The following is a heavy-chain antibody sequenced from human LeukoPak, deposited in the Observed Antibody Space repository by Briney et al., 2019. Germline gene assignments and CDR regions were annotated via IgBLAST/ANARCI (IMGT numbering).Heavy chain of an antibody. V-gene: IGHV4-59*01. CDR2: IYYSGST. CDR1: GGSISSYY. Sequence: PSETLSLTCTVSGGSISSYYWSWIRQPPGKGLEWIGYIYYSGSTNYNPSLKSRVTISVDTSKNQFSLKLSSVTAADTAVYYCARLKSGMATKDDYYYMDVWGKGTTVTVSS. J-gene: IGHJ6*03. D-gene: IGHD5-24*01. CDR3: ARLKSGMATKDDYYYMDV.